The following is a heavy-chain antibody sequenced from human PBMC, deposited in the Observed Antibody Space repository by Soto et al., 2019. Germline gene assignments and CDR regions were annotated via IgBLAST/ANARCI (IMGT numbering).Heavy chain of an antibody. J-gene: IGHJ6*03. CDR1: GASISGSY. Sequence: QVQLQESGPGLVKPSETLSLNCSVSGASISGSYWSWLRQPPGKAPEWIGHIYSSGSTKFNPSFKSRVTWPFTTSENEIPLRLTPVPPADPAVYYFPKQRRKLYHTDVWVKGPRSPSP. CDR2: IYSSGST. V-gene: IGHV4-59*08. CDR3: PKQRRKLYHTDV.